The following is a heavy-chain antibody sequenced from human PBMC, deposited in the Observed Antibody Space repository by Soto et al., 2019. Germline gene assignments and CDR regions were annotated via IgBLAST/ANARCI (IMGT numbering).Heavy chain of an antibody. D-gene: IGHD2-15*01. J-gene: IGHJ5*02. V-gene: IGHV1-69*14. CDR3: AREVVVAATGWFDP. Sequence: QVQLVQSGAEVKKPGSSVKVSCKASGGTVSSYAISWVRQAPGQGLEWMGGIIPIFGTANYAQKFQGRVTITADKSTSTAYMEPSSLRSEDTAVYYCAREVVVAATGWFDPWGQGTLVTVSS. CDR2: IIPIFGTA. CDR1: GGTVSSYA.